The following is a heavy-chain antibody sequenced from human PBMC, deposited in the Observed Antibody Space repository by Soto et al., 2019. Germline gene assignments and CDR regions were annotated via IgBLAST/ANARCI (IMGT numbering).Heavy chain of an antibody. J-gene: IGHJ5*02. CDR3: ASTQGGYCSGGSCSTYWFDP. D-gene: IGHD2-15*01. CDR2: IYYSGST. V-gene: IGHV4-59*01. CDR1: GGSISSYY. Sequence: SETLSLTCTVSGGSISSYYWSWIRQPPGKGLEWIGYIYYSGSTNYNPSLKSRVTISVDTSKNQFSLKLSSVTAADTAVYYCASTQGGYCSGGSCSTYWFDPWGQGTLVTVSS.